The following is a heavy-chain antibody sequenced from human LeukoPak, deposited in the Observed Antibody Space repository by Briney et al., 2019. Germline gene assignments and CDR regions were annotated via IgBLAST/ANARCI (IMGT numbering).Heavy chain of an antibody. CDR2: MNTNSGNT. CDR3: ARGGYCSSTSCYTGDWFDP. Sequence: ASVKVSCKASGYTFTSYDINWVRQATGQGLEWMGWMNTNSGNTGYAQKLQGRVTITRNTSISTAYMELSSLRSEDTAVYYCARGGYCSSTSCYTGDWFDPWGQGTLVTVSS. V-gene: IGHV1-8*03. CDR1: GYTFTSYD. D-gene: IGHD2-2*02. J-gene: IGHJ5*02.